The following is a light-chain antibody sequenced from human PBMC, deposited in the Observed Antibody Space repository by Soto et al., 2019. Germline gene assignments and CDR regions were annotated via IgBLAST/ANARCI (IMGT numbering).Light chain of an antibody. J-gene: IGKJ1*01. CDR2: ATS. CDR1: QSVSSNY. CDR3: QQYGSSPPWT. V-gene: IGKV3-20*01. Sequence: EIVLTQSPGTLSLSPGERATLSCRASQSVSSNYLAWYQQKPGQAPTLLIYATSSRATGVPDRFSGSGSGTDFTLTISRLETEDCAVYYCQQYGSSPPWTFGQGTKVEIK.